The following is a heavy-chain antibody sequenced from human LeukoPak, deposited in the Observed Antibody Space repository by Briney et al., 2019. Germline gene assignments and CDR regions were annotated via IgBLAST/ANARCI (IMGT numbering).Heavy chain of an antibody. CDR1: GFTFSRYG. J-gene: IGHJ4*02. CDR3: AKDLYPYSGSGSSDY. CDR2: ISYDGSNK. Sequence: PGGSLRLSCAASGFTFSRYGMHWVRQAPGKGLEWVAVISYDGSNKYYADSVKGRFTISRDNSKNTLYLQMNSLRAEDTAEYYCAKDLYPYSGSGSSDYWGQGTLVTVSS. D-gene: IGHD3-10*01. V-gene: IGHV3-30*18.